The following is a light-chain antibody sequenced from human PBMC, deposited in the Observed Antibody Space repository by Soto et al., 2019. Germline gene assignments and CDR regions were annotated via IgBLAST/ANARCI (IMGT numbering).Light chain of an antibody. V-gene: IGLV2-23*01. Sequence: QSALTQPASVSGSPGQSITISCTGISSDVGSYNLVSWYQQHPGEAPQLMIYEGTKRPSGVSNRFSGSKSGNTASLTISGLQAEDEADYYCSSYAGRRPLVFGGGTKLTVL. CDR3: SSYAGRRPLV. J-gene: IGLJ2*01. CDR1: SSDVGSYNL. CDR2: EGT.